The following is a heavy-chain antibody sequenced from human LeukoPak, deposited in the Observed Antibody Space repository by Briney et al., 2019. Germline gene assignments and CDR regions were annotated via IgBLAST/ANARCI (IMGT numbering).Heavy chain of an antibody. J-gene: IGHJ4*02. Sequence: SETLSLTCTVSGGSISSYYWSWIRQPPGKGLEWIGYIYYSGSTKSNPSLKSRVTISVDTSKKQVSLKLTSVTAADSAVYYCARRGGTAAGNYFDYWGQGTLVTVSS. V-gene: IGHV4-59*01. CDR2: IYYSGST. D-gene: IGHD6-13*01. CDR3: ARRGGTAAGNYFDY. CDR1: GGSISSYY.